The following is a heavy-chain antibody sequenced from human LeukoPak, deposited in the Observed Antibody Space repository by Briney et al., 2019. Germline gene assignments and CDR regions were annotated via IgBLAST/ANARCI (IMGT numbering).Heavy chain of an antibody. CDR2: ISSTGSNT. V-gene: IGHV3-23*01. Sequence: PGGSLRLSCAASGFTFSSYAMKWVRQAPGKGLEWVSTISSTGSNTYYADSVKGRFTISRDNSKNTLYLQMNSLRAEDTAVYYCAKRATSGGGPFDIWGPGTMVTVSS. D-gene: IGHD3-10*01. CDR1: GFTFSSYA. CDR3: AKRATSGGGPFDI. J-gene: IGHJ3*02.